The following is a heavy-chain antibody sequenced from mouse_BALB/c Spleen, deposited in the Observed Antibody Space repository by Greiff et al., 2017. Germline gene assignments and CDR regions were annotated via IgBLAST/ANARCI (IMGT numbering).Heavy chain of an antibody. CDR3: ATLYDGYPWFAY. J-gene: IGHJ3*01. CDR1: GFTFSSYA. V-gene: IGHV5-6-5*01. D-gene: IGHD2-3*01. Sequence: EVKLLESGGGLVKPGGSLKLSCAASGFTFSSYAMSWVRQTPEKRLEWVASISSGGSTYYPDSVKGRFTISRDNARNILYLQMSSLRSEDTAMYYCATLYDGYPWFAYWGQGTLVTVSA. CDR2: ISSGGST.